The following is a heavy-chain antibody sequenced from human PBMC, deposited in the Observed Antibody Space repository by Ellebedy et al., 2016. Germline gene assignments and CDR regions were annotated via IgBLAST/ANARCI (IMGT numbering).Heavy chain of an antibody. J-gene: IGHJ6*03. D-gene: IGHD2-2*01. Sequence: SETLSLXXTVSGGPLINPGAYWTWVRQTPGGRLEWIGYIYRNGGTKFNPSLKSRLTMSVDTSKKQFSLRLTSVTVADTAVYYCARAPSIEVVLDYYMDVWGKGTTVTVSS. CDR3: ARAPSIEVVLDYYMDV. CDR1: GGPLINPGAY. CDR2: IYRNGGT. V-gene: IGHV4-61*08.